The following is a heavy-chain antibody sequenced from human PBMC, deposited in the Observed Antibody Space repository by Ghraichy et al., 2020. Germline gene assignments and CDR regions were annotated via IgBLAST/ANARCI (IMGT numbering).Heavy chain of an antibody. CDR1: GGTISSYY. J-gene: IGHJ6*03. Sequence: GSLRLSCTVSGGTISSYYWSWIRQPPGKGLEWIGYIYYSGSTNYNPSLKSRVTISVDTSKNQFSLKLSSVTAADTAVYYCARGADSGYEIYYYYYYMDVWGKGTTVTVSS. CDR2: IYYSGST. CDR3: ARGADSGYEIYYYYYYMDV. D-gene: IGHD5-12*01. V-gene: IGHV4-59*01.